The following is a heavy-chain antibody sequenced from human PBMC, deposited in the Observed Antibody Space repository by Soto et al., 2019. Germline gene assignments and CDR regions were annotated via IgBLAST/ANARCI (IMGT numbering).Heavy chain of an antibody. D-gene: IGHD3-16*01. V-gene: IGHV3-23*01. CDR3: ANPRQIDSVWGSYVC. Sequence: LSWTAAELKCVNHGMIRFRKAPGKGLEWVSAISGSGGSTYYADSEKGRFTLSRDNFKNTLYLQMNSLRAEDTAVDYCANPRQIDSVWGSYVCWGQGTLVTVSS. CDR2: ISGSGGST. CDR1: ELKCVNHG. J-gene: IGHJ4*02.